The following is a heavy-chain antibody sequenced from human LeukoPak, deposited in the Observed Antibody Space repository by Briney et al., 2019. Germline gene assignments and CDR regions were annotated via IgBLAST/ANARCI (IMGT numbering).Heavy chain of an antibody. V-gene: IGHV3-23*01. D-gene: IGHD2-15*01. Sequence: GGSLRLSCAASGFTFNIYAMSWVRQAPGKGLEWVSSITSNGAGTFYADSVKDRFTISRDNSKNTLYLQMNSLRAEDTALYYCARGRYCSGGSCSGSYFDYWGQGTLVTVSS. CDR1: GFTFNIYA. CDR2: ITSNGAGT. CDR3: ARGRYCSGGSCSGSYFDY. J-gene: IGHJ4*02.